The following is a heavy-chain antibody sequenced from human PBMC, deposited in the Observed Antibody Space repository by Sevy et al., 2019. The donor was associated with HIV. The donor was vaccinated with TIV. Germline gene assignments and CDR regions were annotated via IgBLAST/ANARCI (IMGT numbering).Heavy chain of an antibody. CDR2: IIPIFGTA. D-gene: IGHD2-21*01. Sequence: ASVKVSCKASGGTFSSYAISWVRQAPGQGLEWMGGIIPIFGTANYAQKFQGRVTITADESTSTAYMELSSLRSEDTAVYYCARGSRVGIGPYYFDYWGQGTLVTVSS. CDR1: GGTFSSYA. CDR3: ARGSRVGIGPYYFDY. V-gene: IGHV1-69*13. J-gene: IGHJ4*02.